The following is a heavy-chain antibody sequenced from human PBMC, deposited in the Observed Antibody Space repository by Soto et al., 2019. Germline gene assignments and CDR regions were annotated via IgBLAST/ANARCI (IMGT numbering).Heavy chain of an antibody. J-gene: IGHJ3*02. Sequence: EVQLVESGGGLVQPGGSLRLSCAASGFTFSDYYMDWVRQAPGKGLEWVGRSRKKANSYTTEYAASVKGRFSISRDDSKNSLYLHMNSLKIEDTAVYYCARSQGGQYAFDIWGQGTMVTVSS. CDR1: GFTFSDYY. D-gene: IGHD2-15*01. V-gene: IGHV3-72*01. CDR3: ARSQGGQYAFDI. CDR2: SRKKANSYTT.